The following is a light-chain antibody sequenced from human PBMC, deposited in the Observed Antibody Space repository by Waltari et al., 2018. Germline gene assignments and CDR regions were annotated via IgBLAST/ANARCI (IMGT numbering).Light chain of an antibody. J-gene: IGKJ2*01. CDR2: GAS. CDR1: QSVTSRY. Sequence: DIVLTQSPGTLSLSPGERATLPCRASQSVTSRYIAWYQQKPGQPPRLLFYGASSRATGIPDRFSGSGSGTDFTLTISRLEPEDFAVYYCHQYGSSPYIFGQGTKLEIK. CDR3: HQYGSSPYI. V-gene: IGKV3-20*01.